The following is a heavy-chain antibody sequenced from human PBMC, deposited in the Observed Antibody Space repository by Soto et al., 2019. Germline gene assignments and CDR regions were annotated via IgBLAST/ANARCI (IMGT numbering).Heavy chain of an antibody. CDR1: GSTFTSYA. D-gene: IGHD3-10*01. V-gene: IGHV1-3*01. Sequence: ASVKVSCKASGSTFTSYAMHWVRQAPGQRLEWMGWINAGNGNTKYSQKFQGRVTITRDTSASTAYMELSSLRSEDTAVYYCARGRPPYYYGSGSYYKTEIYYYYMDVWGKGTTVTVSS. J-gene: IGHJ6*03. CDR2: INAGNGNT. CDR3: ARGRPPYYYGSGSYYKTEIYYYYMDV.